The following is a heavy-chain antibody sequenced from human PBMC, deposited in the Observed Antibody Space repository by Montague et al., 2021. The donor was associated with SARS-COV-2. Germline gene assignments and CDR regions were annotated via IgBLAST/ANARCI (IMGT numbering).Heavy chain of an antibody. J-gene: IGHJ5*02. CDR3: ARDVPYDTLGP. Sequence: SETLSLTCTVSGGSISSYYWSWIRQPPGKGLEWIGYMSYSGTTNYNPSLRSRLTMSIDTSKDQLSLKSVTAADTAVYYCARDVPYDTLGPWGQGTLVTVSS. CDR1: GGSISSYY. D-gene: IGHD3-22*01. V-gene: IGHV4-59*01. CDR2: MSYSGTT.